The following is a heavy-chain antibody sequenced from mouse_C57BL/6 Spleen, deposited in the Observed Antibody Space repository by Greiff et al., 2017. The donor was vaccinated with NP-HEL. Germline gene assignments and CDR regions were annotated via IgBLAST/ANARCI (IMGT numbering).Heavy chain of an antibody. CDR3: AREGGYGSSHWYFDV. J-gene: IGHJ1*03. CDR2: IYTGDGDT. V-gene: IGHV1-80*01. CDR1: GYAFSSYW. D-gene: IGHD1-1*01. Sequence: VKLQQSGAELVKPGASVKISCKASGYAFSSYWMNWVRQGPGKGLEWIGQIYTGDGDTHYNGKFKGRATLTADKSYSTAYMQLSSLTSEDSAVYFCAREGGYGSSHWYFDVWGTGTTVTVSS.